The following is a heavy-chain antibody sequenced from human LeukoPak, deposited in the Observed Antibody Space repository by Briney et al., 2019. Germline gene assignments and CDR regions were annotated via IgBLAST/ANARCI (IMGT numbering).Heavy chain of an antibody. V-gene: IGHV3-53*01. J-gene: IGHJ4*02. CDR1: GFTVSSNY. Sequence: GGSLRLSCAASGFTVSSNYMSWVRQAPGKGLHWVSSIYSDGSTYYADSVRGRFIISRDNSRNTLHLQMNSLRADDTAVYYCAKDQFGGYGSIDSWGQGTLVTVSS. CDR3: AKDQFGGYGSIDS. CDR2: IYSDGST. D-gene: IGHD5-12*01.